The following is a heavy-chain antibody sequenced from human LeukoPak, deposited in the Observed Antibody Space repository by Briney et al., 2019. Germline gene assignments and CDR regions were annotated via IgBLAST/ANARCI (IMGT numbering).Heavy chain of an antibody. CDR2: INLYNGAT. Sequence: ASVKVSCKPTGYCFTAYYIFWMRPAPGQGLECMGWINLYNGATKYAQRFQSRVTMTRDTSISTAYMELSRLRSDDTATYYCASWAGGNEPVSSFDYWGQGTLVTVSS. D-gene: IGHD1-14*01. V-gene: IGHV1-2*02. CDR3: ASWAGGNEPVSSFDY. J-gene: IGHJ4*02. CDR1: GYCFTAYY.